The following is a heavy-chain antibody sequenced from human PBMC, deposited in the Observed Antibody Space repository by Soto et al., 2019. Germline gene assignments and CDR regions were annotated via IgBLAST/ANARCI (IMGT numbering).Heavy chain of an antibody. CDR3: ARVGYDSWSGYYHPLNWFDP. Sequence: SETLSLTCTVSGGSISSYYWSWIRQPPGKGLEWIGYIYYSGSTNYNPSLKSRVTISVHTSKNQFSLKLSSVTAADTAVYYCARVGYDSWSGYYHPLNWFDPWGQGTLVTVSS. V-gene: IGHV4-59*01. CDR2: IYYSGST. CDR1: GGSISSYY. D-gene: IGHD3-3*01. J-gene: IGHJ5*02.